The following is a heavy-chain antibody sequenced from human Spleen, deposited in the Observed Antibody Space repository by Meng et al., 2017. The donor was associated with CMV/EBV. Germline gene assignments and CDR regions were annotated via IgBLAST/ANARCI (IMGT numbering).Heavy chain of an antibody. Sequence: GGSLRLSCAASGFTFSNAWMSWVRQAPGKGLEWVGRIKSKPDGGTTEYAAPVKGRFTISRDDSKNTLYLQMKSLKTEDTAVYYCTTNYYDSSGYYFGSAYWGQGTLVTVSS. D-gene: IGHD3-22*01. CDR2: IKSKPDGGTT. CDR1: GFTFSNAW. J-gene: IGHJ4*02. V-gene: IGHV3-15*01. CDR3: TTNYYDSSGYYFGSAY.